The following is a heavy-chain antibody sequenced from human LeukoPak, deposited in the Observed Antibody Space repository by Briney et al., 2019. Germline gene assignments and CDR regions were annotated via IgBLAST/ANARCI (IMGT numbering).Heavy chain of an antibody. Sequence: ASVKVSCTVSGYTLTELSMHWVRQAPGKGLEWMGGFDPEDGETIYAQKFQGRVTMTEDTSTDTAYMELSSLRSEDTAVYYCATARYSPGWFDPWGQGTLVTVSS. CDR2: FDPEDGET. CDR1: GYTLTELS. D-gene: IGHD1-14*01. J-gene: IGHJ5*02. CDR3: ATARYSPGWFDP. V-gene: IGHV1-24*01.